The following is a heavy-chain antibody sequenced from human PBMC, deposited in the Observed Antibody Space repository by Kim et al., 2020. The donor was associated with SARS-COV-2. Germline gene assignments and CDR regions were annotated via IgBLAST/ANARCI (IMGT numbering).Heavy chain of an antibody. CDR2: INHSGTT. Sequence: SETLSLTCGVYGGTFNNFYWSWIRQPPGKGLEWIGEINHSGTTNYNPSLKSRITISVDTSKNQFSLTLTSVTAADTAVYYCANSADPYVSWCQGLLVTVS. CDR1: GGTFNNFY. J-gene: IGHJ5*02. V-gene: IGHV4-34*08. CDR3: ANSADPYVS. D-gene: IGHD6-25*01.